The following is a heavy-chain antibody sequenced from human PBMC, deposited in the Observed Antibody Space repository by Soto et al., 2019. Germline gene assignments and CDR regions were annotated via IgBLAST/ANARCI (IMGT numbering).Heavy chain of an antibody. CDR3: ARDTDGLHY. V-gene: IGHV3-74*01. J-gene: IGHJ4*02. Sequence: GGSLRLSCAASGLIFSNYKMHWVRQAPGKGLVWVSRINTDGSIIDYADSVKGRFTVSRDNARNTLYLQMNSLRADDTAVYYCARDTDGLHYWGQGTLVTVSS. CDR1: GLIFSNYK. CDR2: INTDGSII.